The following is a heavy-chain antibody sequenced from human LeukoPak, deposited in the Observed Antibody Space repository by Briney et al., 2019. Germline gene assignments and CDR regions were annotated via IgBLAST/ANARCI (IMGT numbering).Heavy chain of an antibody. Sequence: GGPLRLSCAPSGFTVNSNYMNWAGKAPGKGLEWVSVLYSDGRTYYADSVKGRFTISRDTSKNTLYLQVNSLRAEDTAVYYCARGGGYYPIDYWGQGTLVTVSS. CDR3: ARGGGYYPIDY. V-gene: IGHV3-53*01. CDR1: GFTVNSNY. CDR2: LYSDGRT. D-gene: IGHD2-15*01. J-gene: IGHJ4*02.